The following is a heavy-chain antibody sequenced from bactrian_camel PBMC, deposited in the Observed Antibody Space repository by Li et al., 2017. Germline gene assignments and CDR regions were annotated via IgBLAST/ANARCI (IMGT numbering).Heavy chain of an antibody. J-gene: IGHJ4*01. CDR2: IDSDGTV. CDR1: EYAGAHYC. CDR3: ALDPRGGRRGLEATRYNY. Sequence: HVQLVESGGGSVQTGGALRLSCVASEYAGAHYCMAWFRQAPGKEREGVAAIDSDGTVAYADSVKGRFAISQDNAKNTLYLQMNSLKPEDTAMYYCALDPRGGRRGLEATRYNYWGRGTQVTVS. D-gene: IGHD2*01. V-gene: IGHV3S55*01.